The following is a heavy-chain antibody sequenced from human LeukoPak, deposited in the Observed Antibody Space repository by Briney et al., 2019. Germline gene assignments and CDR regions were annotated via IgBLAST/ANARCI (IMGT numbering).Heavy chain of an antibody. D-gene: IGHD2-2*01. Sequence: SETLSLTCTVSGGSISSYYWSWIRQPPGKGLERIGYIYYSGSINYNPSLKSRVIISVDKSKNQFSLKLTSVTAADTAVYYCGRLQLRHCSRTSCANEFDYWGQGTLVTVSS. CDR1: GGSISSYY. J-gene: IGHJ4*02. V-gene: IGHV4-59*01. CDR3: GRLQLRHCSRTSCANEFDY. CDR2: IYYSGSI.